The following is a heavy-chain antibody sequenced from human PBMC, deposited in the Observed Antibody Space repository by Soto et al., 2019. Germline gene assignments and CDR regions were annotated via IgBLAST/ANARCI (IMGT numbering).Heavy chain of an antibody. D-gene: IGHD3-10*01. CDR2: IGSSDSYI. J-gene: IGHJ4*02. Sequence: PGESLKISCKGSGYSFTIYWITWVRQMPGKGLEWMGKIGSSDSYINYSPSFQGRVTISTDKSVSTAYLQWSSLEASDTAMYYCATIYGAGSYGYFAYWGQGTQVTVSS. CDR1: GYSFTIYW. CDR3: ATIYGAGSYGYFAY. V-gene: IGHV5-10-1*01.